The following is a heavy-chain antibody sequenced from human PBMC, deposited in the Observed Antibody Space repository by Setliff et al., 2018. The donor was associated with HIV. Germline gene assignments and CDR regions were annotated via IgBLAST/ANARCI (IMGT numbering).Heavy chain of an antibody. CDR3: AQARTSVSGSYYQYLQH. Sequence: WGSLRLSCAASGFTFTAHGMHWVRLAPDKGLEWVAFINYDENSEYYADSVKGRVTISRDNFRNTVDLRMNSLRAEDTAVYYCAQARTSVSGSYYQYLQHWGQGTLVTVSS. CDR1: GFTFTAHG. CDR2: INYDENSE. J-gene: IGHJ1*01. V-gene: IGHV3-30*02. D-gene: IGHD3-10*01.